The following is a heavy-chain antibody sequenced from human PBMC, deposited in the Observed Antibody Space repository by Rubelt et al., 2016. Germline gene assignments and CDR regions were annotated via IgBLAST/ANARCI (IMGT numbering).Heavy chain of an antibody. CDR1: GYTFTGYY. Sequence: QVHLVQSGAEVKKPGASVKVSCKASGYTFTGYYMHWVRQAPGQGLEWVGVLKPSAGSTTYAQKFPGRLTMTRETSISTGDMELSRLRSDDTAVYYCARDRWQQPDYWGQGTLVTVSS. J-gene: IGHJ4*02. D-gene: IGHD6-13*01. V-gene: IGHV1-2*02. CDR3: ARDRWQQPDY. CDR2: LKPSAGST.